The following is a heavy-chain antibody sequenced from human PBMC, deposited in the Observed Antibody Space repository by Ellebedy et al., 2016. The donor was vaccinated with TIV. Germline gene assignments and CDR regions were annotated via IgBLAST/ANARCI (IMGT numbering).Heavy chain of an antibody. V-gene: IGHV4-34*01. J-gene: IGHJ3*02. D-gene: IGHD5-18*01. CDR2: INHSGST. CDR3: ARVDTATIDAFDI. Sequence: MPSETLSLTCAVYGGSFSGYYWSWIRQPPGKGLEWIGEINHSGSTNYNPSLKSRVTISVDTSKNQFSLKLSSVTAADTAVYYCARVDTATIDAFDIWGQGTMVTVSS. CDR1: GGSFSGYY.